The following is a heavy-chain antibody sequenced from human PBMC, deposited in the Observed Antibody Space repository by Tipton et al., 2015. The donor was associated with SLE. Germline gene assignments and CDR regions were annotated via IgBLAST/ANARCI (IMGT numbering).Heavy chain of an antibody. CDR3: ARGQSTFNY. CDR2: IYYTGSI. J-gene: IGHJ4*02. V-gene: IGHV4-59*12. CDR1: GGSMSSYY. Sequence: TLSLTCSVSGGSMSSYYWSWIRQHPGKGLEWIGHIYYTGSINYNPSLKSRVTISVDTSKNQFSLKLSSVTAADTAVYYCARGQSTFNYWGQGTLVTVSS. D-gene: IGHD3-16*01.